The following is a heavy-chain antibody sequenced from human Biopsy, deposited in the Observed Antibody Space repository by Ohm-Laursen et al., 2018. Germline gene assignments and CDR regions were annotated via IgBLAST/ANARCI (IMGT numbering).Heavy chain of an antibody. Sequence: TLSLTCTVSGASIEDYYWTWIRQAPGQTLEWIASINYRGNTNYNPSLKGRVTMSAHTSTNQFSLKLTSVTAADTAVYYCARDKITYCTSTSCDYFGMDVWGQGTTVTVSS. J-gene: IGHJ6*02. V-gene: IGHV4-59*01. D-gene: IGHD2-2*01. CDR2: INYRGNT. CDR3: ARDKITYCTSTSCDYFGMDV. CDR1: GASIEDYY.